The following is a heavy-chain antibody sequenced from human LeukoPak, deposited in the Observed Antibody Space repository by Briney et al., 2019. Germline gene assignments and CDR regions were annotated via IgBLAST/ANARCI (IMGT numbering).Heavy chain of an antibody. CDR1: GGSISSGGYY. V-gene: IGHV4-31*03. CDR3: ARTVVFSLYYMDV. J-gene: IGHJ6*03. CDR2: IYYSGST. D-gene: IGHD2-2*01. Sequence: SQTLSLTCTVSGGSISSGGYYWSWIRQHPGKGLEWIGYIYYSGSTYYNPSLKSRVTISVDTSKNQFSLKLGSVTAADTAVYYCARTVVFSLYYMDVWGKGTTVTVSS.